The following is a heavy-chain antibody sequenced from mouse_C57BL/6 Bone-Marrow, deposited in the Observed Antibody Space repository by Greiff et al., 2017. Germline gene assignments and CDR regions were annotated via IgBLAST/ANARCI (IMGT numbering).Heavy chain of an antibody. CDR2: IWRGGST. J-gene: IGHJ3*01. Sequence: QVQLQQSGPGLVQPSQSLSITCTVSGFSLTSYGVHWVRQSPGKGLEWLGVIWRGGSTDYNAAFMSRLSLTKDNSKSQVVFKMNSLQADDTAIYYCAKGVLRFSWFAYWGQGTLVTVSA. CDR3: AKGVLRFSWFAY. CDR1: GFSLTSYG. D-gene: IGHD1-1*01. V-gene: IGHV2-5*01.